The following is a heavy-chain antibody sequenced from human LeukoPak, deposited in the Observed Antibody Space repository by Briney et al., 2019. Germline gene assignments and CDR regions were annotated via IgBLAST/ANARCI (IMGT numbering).Heavy chain of an antibody. CDR3: ARGRVSSSTWYSTYYYYFYMDV. CDR2: IYYSGST. V-gene: IGHV4-39*07. J-gene: IGHJ6*03. D-gene: IGHD1-1*01. CDR1: GGSISSSSYY. Sequence: SETLSLTCTVPGGSISSSSYYWGWIRQPPGKGLEWIGSIYYSGSTYYNPSLKSRVTISVDTTKNLFSLRLRSVTAADTAVYFCARGRVSSSTWYSTYYYYFYMDVWGKGTTVTVSS.